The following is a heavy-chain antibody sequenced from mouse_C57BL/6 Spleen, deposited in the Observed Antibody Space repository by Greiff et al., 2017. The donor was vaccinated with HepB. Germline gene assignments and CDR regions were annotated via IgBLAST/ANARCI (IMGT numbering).Heavy chain of an antibody. Sequence: EVKLMESGGDLVKPGGSLKLSCAASGFTFSSYGMSWVRQTPDKRLEWVATISSGGSYTYYPDSVKGRFTISRDNAKNTLYLQMSSLKSEDTAMYYCARITTYYYAMDYWGQGTSVTVSS. CDR3: ARITTYYYAMDY. J-gene: IGHJ4*01. D-gene: IGHD1-1*01. CDR2: ISSGGSYT. V-gene: IGHV5-6*01. CDR1: GFTFSSYG.